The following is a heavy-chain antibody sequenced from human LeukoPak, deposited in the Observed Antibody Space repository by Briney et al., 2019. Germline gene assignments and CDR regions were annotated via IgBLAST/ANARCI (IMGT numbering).Heavy chain of an antibody. CDR2: INPSGGST. D-gene: IGHD2-15*01. CDR3: ARVGGYCSGGSCYFDY. V-gene: IGHV1-46*01. Sequence: ASVKLSCKASGYTFSRYHLHWVRQAPGQGLEWMGIINPSGGSTSYAQKFQGRVTMTRDTSTSTVYMELSSLRSEDTAVYYCARVGGYCSGGSCYFDYWGQGTLVTVSS. CDR1: GYTFSRYH. J-gene: IGHJ4*02.